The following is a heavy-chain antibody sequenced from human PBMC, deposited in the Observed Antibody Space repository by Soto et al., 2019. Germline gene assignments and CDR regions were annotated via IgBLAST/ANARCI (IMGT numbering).Heavy chain of an antibody. CDR1: GGTFRSYA. Sequence: QVQLVQSGAEVKKPGSSVKVSCKASGGTFRSYAMSWVRQAPGQGLEWMGGIVPMFGAANYAQKFQGRVTITADESTSTAYMDLSSLRSEDTAVYFCARAVVVTAIRYQCYVMDAWGQGTTVTVSS. D-gene: IGHD2-21*02. CDR3: ARAVVVTAIRYQCYVMDA. CDR2: IVPMFGAA. J-gene: IGHJ6*02. V-gene: IGHV1-69*12.